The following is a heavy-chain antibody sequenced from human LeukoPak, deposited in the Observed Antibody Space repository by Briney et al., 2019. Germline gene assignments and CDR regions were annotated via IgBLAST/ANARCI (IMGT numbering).Heavy chain of an antibody. V-gene: IGHV4-59*01. D-gene: IGHD4-23*01. CDR2: IQYSGST. CDR3: ARDWELGD. J-gene: IGHJ4*02. Sequence: SETLSLTCTVSGGSISIYYWNWIRQPPGKGLEWIGDIQYSGSTNYNPSLKSRVTILLDTSKNQFSLKLNSVTAADTAVYYCARDWELGDWGQGTLVTVS. CDR1: GGSISIYY.